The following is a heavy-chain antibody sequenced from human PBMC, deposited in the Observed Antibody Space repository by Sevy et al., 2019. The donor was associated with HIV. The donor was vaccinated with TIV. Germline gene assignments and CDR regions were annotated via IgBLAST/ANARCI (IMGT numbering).Heavy chain of an antibody. D-gene: IGHD2-2*01. J-gene: IGHJ4*02. CDR2: IYYSGST. V-gene: IGHV4-31*03. CDR3: ARAGGKIVVVPAATRFDY. CDR1: GGSISSGGYY. Sequence: SETLSLTCTVSGGSISSGGYYWSWIRQHPGKGLEWIGYIYYSGSTYYNPSLKSRVTISVDTSKNQFSLKLSSVTAAETAVYYCARAGGKIVVVPAATRFDYWGQGTLVTVSS.